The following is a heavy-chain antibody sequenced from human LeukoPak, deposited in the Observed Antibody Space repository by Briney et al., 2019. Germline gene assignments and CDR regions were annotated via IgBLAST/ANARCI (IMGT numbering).Heavy chain of an antibody. V-gene: IGHV3-21*01. CDR3: ARGFSGSYSIGY. CDR2: ISGSGSYI. J-gene: IGHJ4*02. Sequence: GGSLRLSCAASGFTFSDYSMNWVRQTPRKGLEWVSCISGSGSYIYYADSVKGRFTISRDNAKNSLYLQMNSLRAEDTAVYYCARGFSGSYSIGYWGQGTLVTVSS. CDR1: GFTFSDYS. D-gene: IGHD1-26*01.